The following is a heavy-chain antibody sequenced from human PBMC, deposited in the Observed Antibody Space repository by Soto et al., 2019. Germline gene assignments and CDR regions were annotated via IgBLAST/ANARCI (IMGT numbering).Heavy chain of an antibody. D-gene: IGHD6-19*01. CDR2: IKCDGSET. J-gene: IGHJ4*02. Sequence: EEHLVESGGGLVQPGGSLRLSCAASGFTFSTYLMSWVRQAPGKGLEWVANIKCDGSETYYVDSVKGRFTISRDNAKNSLYLQMNSLRGEDTAVYYCARYSSAWGLWGQGTLVTVSS. CDR3: ARYSSAWGL. V-gene: IGHV3-7*01. CDR1: GFTFSTYL.